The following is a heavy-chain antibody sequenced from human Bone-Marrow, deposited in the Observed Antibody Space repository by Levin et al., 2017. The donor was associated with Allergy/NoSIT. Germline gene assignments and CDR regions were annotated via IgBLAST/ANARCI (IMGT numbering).Heavy chain of an antibody. CDR3: ARHVVAGREALKASDY. J-gene: IGHJ4*02. D-gene: IGHD6-19*01. CDR1: GYSFTSYW. V-gene: IGHV5-10-1*01. Sequence: GGSLRLSCKGSGYSFTSYWISWVRQMPGKGLEWMGRIDPSDSYTNYSPSFQGHVTISADKSISTAYLQWSSLKASDTAMYYCARHVVAGREALKASDYWGQGTLVTVSS. CDR2: IDPSDSYT.